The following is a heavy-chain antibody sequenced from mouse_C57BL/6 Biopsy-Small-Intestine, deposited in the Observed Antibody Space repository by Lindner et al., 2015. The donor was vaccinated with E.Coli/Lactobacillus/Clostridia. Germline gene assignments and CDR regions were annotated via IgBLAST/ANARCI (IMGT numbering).Heavy chain of an antibody. J-gene: IGHJ2*01. V-gene: IGHV1-80*01. CDR2: IYPGDGEN. CDR1: GYAFSNYW. CDR3: ARGERGDFDY. Sequence: VQLQESGAELVKPGASVKISCKASGYAFSNYWMNWAQQRPGKGLEWIGQIYPGDGENDYNGKFKGKATLTADISSSTAYMQLSSLTSEDSAVYFCARGERGDFDYWGQGTTLTVSS.